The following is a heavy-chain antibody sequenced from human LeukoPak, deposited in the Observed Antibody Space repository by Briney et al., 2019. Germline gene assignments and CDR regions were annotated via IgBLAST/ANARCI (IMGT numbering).Heavy chain of an antibody. D-gene: IGHD3-9*01. CDR3: ARGLMYYDILTGYYSGYWFDP. V-gene: IGHV4-30-4*01. Sequence: SQTLSLTCTVSGGSISGGDYYWSWIRQPPGKGLEWIGYIYYSGSTYYNPSLKSRVTISVDTSKNQFSLKLSSVTAADTAVYYCARGLMYYDILTGYYSGYWFDPWGQGTLVTVSS. J-gene: IGHJ5*02. CDR1: GGSISGGDYY. CDR2: IYYSGST.